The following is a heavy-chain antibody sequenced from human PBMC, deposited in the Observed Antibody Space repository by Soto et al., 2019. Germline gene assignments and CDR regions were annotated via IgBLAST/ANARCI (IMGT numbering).Heavy chain of an antibody. Sequence: EVHLLESGGGLVQPGGSVRLSCAASRFSLSTYAMNWVRQAPGKGLEWVSAISNDGGSTYYADSVKGRLTISRDNSKNTRFLQMSTLRAEATAVYYCAKSGEGWPNSYSSPRDVWAKGPRSPSP. D-gene: IGHD3-16*01. CDR1: RFSLSTYA. J-gene: IGHJ6*02. V-gene: IGHV3-23*01. CDR3: AKSGEGWPNSYSSPRDV. CDR2: ISNDGGST.